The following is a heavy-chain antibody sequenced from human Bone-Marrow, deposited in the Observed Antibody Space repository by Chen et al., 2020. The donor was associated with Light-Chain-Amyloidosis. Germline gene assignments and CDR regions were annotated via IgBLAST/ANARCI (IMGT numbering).Heavy chain of an antibody. J-gene: IGHJ4*02. D-gene: IGHD5-12*01. CDR2: IYPDDSDA. CDR1: GYTFPNYW. V-gene: IGHV5-51*01. CDR3: ARRRDGYNFDY. Sequence: VKKPGESLKISCKGSGYTFPNYWIGWVRQMPGKGLEWMGVIYPDDSDARYSPSFEGQVTISADKSITTAYLQWRSLKASDTATYYCARRRDGYNFDYWGQGTLVTVSS.